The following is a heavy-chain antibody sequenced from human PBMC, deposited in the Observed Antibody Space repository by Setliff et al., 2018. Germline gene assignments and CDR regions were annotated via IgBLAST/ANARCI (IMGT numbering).Heavy chain of an antibody. D-gene: IGHD6-19*01. CDR3: VRTDYSDGRYSMDV. CDR1: GASINSLSW. Sequence: SETLSLTCAVSGASINSLSWWSWVRQPPGKGPEWIGKIYHDGNNNNHPSVHYGPSLKSRVTISVDKSTNQFSLKLNSVTAADTAVYYCVRTDYSDGRYSMDVWGKGTTVTVSS. CDR2: IYHDGNN. V-gene: IGHV4-4*02. J-gene: IGHJ6*03.